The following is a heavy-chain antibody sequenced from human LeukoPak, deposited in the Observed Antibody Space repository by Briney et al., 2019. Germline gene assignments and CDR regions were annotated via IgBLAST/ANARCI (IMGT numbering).Heavy chain of an antibody. CDR2: ISGSGGST. CDR3: AKARDYSSSWYGY. J-gene: IGHJ4*02. V-gene: IGHV3-23*01. CDR1: GFTFSSYA. Sequence: GGSPRLSCAASGFTFSSYAMSWVRQAPGKGLEWVSAISGSGGSTYYADSVKGRFTISRDNSKNTLYLQMNSLRAEDTAVYYCAKARDYSSSWYGYWGQGTLVTVSS. D-gene: IGHD6-13*01.